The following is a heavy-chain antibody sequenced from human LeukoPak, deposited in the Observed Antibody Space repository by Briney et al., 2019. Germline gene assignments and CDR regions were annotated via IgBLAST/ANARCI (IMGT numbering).Heavy chain of an antibody. CDR3: AKDSLVGGWLVGYSFDS. J-gene: IGHJ4*02. CDR2: ISGSGGST. V-gene: IGHV3-23*01. Sequence: GGSLRLSCAASGVTFCSYATSGVRQAPGKGVEWVSAISGSGGSTYYADSVKGRFTISRDNSKNTLFLQMNSLRAEDTAVYYCAKDSLVGGWLVGYSFDSWGQGTLVTVSS. CDR1: GVTFCSYA. D-gene: IGHD6-19*01.